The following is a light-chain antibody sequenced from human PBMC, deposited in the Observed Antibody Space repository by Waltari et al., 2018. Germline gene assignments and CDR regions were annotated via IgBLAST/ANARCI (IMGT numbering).Light chain of an antibody. CDR2: DAS. Sequence: ETVSTQSPDTLSSSPGDRATLPCRASQSVSSYLAWYQQKPGQAPRLLIYDASNRATGIPARFSGSGSGTDFTLTISSLEPEDFAVYYCQQRSNWPPTFGGGTKVEIK. CDR1: QSVSSY. V-gene: IGKV3-11*01. CDR3: QQRSNWPPT. J-gene: IGKJ4*01.